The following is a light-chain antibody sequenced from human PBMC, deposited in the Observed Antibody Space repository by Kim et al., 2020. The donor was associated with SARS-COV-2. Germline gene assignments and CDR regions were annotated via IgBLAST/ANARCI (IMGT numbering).Light chain of an antibody. Sequence: SLYPGESATLSCRASQSISNYLAWYQQKAGQAPRLLIYDASNRATGIPARFSGRGSGTDFTLTISSLGPEDSAVYYCQQRSGWPPFGQGTRLEIK. CDR2: DAS. J-gene: IGKJ5*01. V-gene: IGKV3-11*01. CDR1: QSISNY. CDR3: QQRSGWPP.